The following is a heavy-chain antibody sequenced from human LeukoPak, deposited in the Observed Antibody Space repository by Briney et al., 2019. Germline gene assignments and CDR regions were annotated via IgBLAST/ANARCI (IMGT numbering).Heavy chain of an antibody. CDR2: ISYDGSNK. D-gene: IGHD6-13*01. J-gene: IGHJ4*02. CDR1: GFTFSSYA. CDR3: AREGAAAGTEFDY. V-gene: IGHV3-30-3*01. Sequence: GRSLRLSCAASGFTFSSYAMHWVRQAPGKGLEWVAVISYDGSNKYYADSVKGRFTISRDNSKNTLYLQMNSLRAEDTAVYYCAREGAAAGTEFDYWGQGTLVTVSS.